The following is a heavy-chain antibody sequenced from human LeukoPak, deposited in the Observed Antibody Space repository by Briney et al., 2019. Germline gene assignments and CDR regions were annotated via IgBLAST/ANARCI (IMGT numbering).Heavy chain of an antibody. CDR2: ISGSGGST. CDR3: AKALKVGYDSSGYYFDY. Sequence: GGSLRLSCAASGFTFSSDWMHWVRQSPGKGLVWVSAISGSGGSTYYADSVKGRFTISRDNSKNTLYLQMNSLRAEDTAVYYCAKALKVGYDSSGYYFDYWGQGTLVTVSS. D-gene: IGHD3-22*01. CDR1: GFTFSSDW. J-gene: IGHJ4*02. V-gene: IGHV3-23*01.